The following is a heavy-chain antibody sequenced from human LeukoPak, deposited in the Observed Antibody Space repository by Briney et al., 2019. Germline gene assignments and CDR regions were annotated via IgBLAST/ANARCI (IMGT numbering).Heavy chain of an antibody. Sequence: PGESLKISCKGSGYSFTSYWISWVRQLPGKGLEWMGRIDPRDSYTKYSPSFQGHVSISADKSISTAYLQWSSLKASDTATYYCARLESSGYYVYWGQGTLVTVSP. V-gene: IGHV5-10-1*01. CDR2: IDPRDSYT. CDR1: GYSFTSYW. J-gene: IGHJ4*02. D-gene: IGHD3-22*01. CDR3: ARLESSGYYVY.